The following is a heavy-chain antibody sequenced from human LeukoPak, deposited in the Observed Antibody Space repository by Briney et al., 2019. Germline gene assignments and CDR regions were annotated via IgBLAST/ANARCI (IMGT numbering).Heavy chain of an antibody. D-gene: IGHD6-13*01. CDR2: INWNGGST. CDR1: GFTVSSNY. V-gene: IGHV3-20*04. Sequence: PGGSLRLSCAASGFTVSSNYMSWVRQAPGKGLEWVSCINWNGGSTGYVDSVKGRFTISRDNAENSLYLQMNSLRAEDTALYYCARNGGRSSSWFVYWGQGTLVTVSS. CDR3: ARNGGRSSSWFVY. J-gene: IGHJ5*01.